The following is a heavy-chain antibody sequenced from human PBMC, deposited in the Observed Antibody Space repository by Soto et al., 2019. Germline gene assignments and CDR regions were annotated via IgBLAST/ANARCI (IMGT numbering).Heavy chain of an antibody. V-gene: IGHV4-30-2*01. CDR1: GDSLSSATYS. CDR3: AGMLYTSGLRFDP. Sequence: TLSLTWTVSGDSLSSATYSWSWIRQPPGKGLEWVGFIYRSGVTSYNPSLDSRVTISLDRSTNQCSLKLTSVTAADTAVYFCAGMLYTSGLRFDPWGPGTLVTVSS. J-gene: IGHJ5*02. CDR2: IYRSGVT. D-gene: IGHD6-19*01.